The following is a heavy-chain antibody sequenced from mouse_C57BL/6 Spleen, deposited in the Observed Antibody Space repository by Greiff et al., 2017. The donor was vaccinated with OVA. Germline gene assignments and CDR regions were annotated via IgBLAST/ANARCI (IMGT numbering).Heavy chain of an antibody. V-gene: IGHV2-3*01. CDR2: IWGDGST. CDR1: GFSLTSYG. J-gene: IGHJ4*01. CDR3: AKGEGDYEMGAMDY. Sequence: VQRVESGPGLVAPSQSLSITCTVSGFSLTSYGVSWVRQPPGKGLEWLGVIWGDGSTNYHSALISRLSISKDNSKSQVFLKLNSLQTDDTATYYCAKGEGDYEMGAMDYWGQGTSVTVSS. D-gene: IGHD2-4*01.